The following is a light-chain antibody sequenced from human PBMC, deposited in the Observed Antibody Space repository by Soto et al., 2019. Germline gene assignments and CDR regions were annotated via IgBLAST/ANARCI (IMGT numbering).Light chain of an antibody. Sequence: DIPMTQSPSTLSATAGDRVTITCRASQSISSWLAWYQHKPGKAPKLLIYDASNLDSGVPSRFSGSGSGTEFSLTIINLQPDVCATDFCQQYENYWTFGQGTRVEIK. CDR1: QSISSW. CDR3: QQYENYWT. CDR2: DAS. V-gene: IGKV1-5*01. J-gene: IGKJ1*01.